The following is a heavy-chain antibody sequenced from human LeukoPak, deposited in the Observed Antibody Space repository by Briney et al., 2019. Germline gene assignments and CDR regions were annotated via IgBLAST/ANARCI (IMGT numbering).Heavy chain of an antibody. CDR3: AKGRLQEGTVFRGVITPVDY. CDR2: ISDSGDGT. Sequence: AGGSLRLSCAASGFTFSNFAMNWVRRAPGKGLEWVSTISDSGDGTYYADSVKGRFTISRDNSKNTLFLQMSSLSADDTALYYCAKGRLQEGTVFRGVITPVDYWGQGTLVTVTS. V-gene: IGHV3-23*01. J-gene: IGHJ4*02. D-gene: IGHD3-10*01. CDR1: GFTFSNFA.